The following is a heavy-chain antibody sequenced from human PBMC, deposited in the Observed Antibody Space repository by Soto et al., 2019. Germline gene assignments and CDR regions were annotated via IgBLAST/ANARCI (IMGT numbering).Heavy chain of an antibody. J-gene: IGHJ6*02. CDR2: IDPSGSYT. Sequence: GGSLKISCSGSGDSFTTYWINWVRQVPWKGLEWMGNIDPSGSYTNYSPSFQGHVTISADKSISTAYLQWSSLKASDTAMYYCVRYCSRTSCYKYYGMDVWGQGTTVTVSS. V-gene: IGHV5-10-1*01. D-gene: IGHD2-2*02. CDR3: VRYCSRTSCYKYYGMDV. CDR1: GDSFTTYW.